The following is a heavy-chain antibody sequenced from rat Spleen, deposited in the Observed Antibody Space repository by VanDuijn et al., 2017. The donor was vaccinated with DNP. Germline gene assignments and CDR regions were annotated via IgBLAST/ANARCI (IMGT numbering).Heavy chain of an antibody. CDR1: GLSLTSKS. Sequence: QVQLKESGPGLVQPSQTLSLTCTVSGLSLTSKSVSWIRQSPGQGLEWMGVIWSNGGTDYNSVVKPRLSINRDTSKSQVFLKMNSLQTEDTAVYFCTRTGSYKSGYHFDYWGQGLMVTVSS. D-gene: IGHD4-3*01. CDR2: IWSNGGT. J-gene: IGHJ2*01. V-gene: IGHV2-47*01. CDR3: TRTGSYKSGYHFDY.